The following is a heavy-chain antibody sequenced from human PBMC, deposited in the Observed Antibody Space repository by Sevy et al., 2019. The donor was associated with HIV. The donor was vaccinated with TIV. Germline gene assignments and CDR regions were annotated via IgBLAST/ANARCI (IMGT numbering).Heavy chain of an antibody. J-gene: IGHJ4*02. CDR3: VRADPAQHFDS. V-gene: IGHV1-46*01. CDR2: IDPSAGNA. Sequence: ASVKVSCKPSGDTFTNDYMHWVRQAPGQGPEWMGIIDPSAGNASYAEKFQGRVTMAWDTSTSTLYMDLSSLRSEDTAVYYCVRADPAQHFDSWGQGTLVTVSS. CDR1: GDTFTNDY.